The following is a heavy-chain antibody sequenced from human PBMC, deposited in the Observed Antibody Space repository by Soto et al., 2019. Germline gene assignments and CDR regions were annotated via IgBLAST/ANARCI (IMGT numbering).Heavy chain of an antibody. V-gene: IGHV4-30-4*01. J-gene: IGHJ4*02. CDR3: ARAEGYCISTSCRYFDY. CDR1: GGSISSGDYY. D-gene: IGHD2-2*01. Sequence: SETLYLTCTVSGGSISSGDYYWSWIRQPPGKGLEWIGYIYYSGSTYYNPSLKSRVTISVDTSKNQFSLKLSSVTAADTAVYYCARAEGYCISTSCRYFDYWGQGTLVTVSS. CDR2: IYYSGST.